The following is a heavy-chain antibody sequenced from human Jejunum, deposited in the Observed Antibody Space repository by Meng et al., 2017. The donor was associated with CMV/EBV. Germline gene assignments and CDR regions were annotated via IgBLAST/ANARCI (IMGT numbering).Heavy chain of an antibody. D-gene: IGHD3-3*01. CDR3: TKHSSGFWSPLRH. CDR2: IYSVGGNT. Sequence: ACELTFSSYTMTWVRQDPRKGLEWVSLIYSVGGNTVYADTVKGRFTISRDNSENTLYLQMDTLRAEDTAVYYCTKHSSGFWSPLRHWGQGTLVTVSS. V-gene: IGHV3-23*03. CDR1: ELTFSSYT. J-gene: IGHJ4*02.